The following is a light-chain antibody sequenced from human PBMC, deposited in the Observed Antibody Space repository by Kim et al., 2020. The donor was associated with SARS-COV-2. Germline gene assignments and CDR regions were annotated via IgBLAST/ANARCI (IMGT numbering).Light chain of an antibody. CDR3: QSYDSSLSGSYV. Sequence: RVTISCTGSSSNIGAGYDVHWYPQLPVTAPKLLIYGNSNRPSGVPDRFSGSKSGTSASLAITGLQAEDEADYYCQSYDSSLSGSYVFGTGTKVTVL. J-gene: IGLJ1*01. V-gene: IGLV1-40*01. CDR2: GNS. CDR1: SSNIGAGYD.